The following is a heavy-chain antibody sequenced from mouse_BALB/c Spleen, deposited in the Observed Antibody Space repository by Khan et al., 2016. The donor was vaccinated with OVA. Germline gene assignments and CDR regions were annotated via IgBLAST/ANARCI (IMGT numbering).Heavy chain of an antibody. CDR1: GYSITSDYA. CDR2: ISYSGNT. D-gene: IGHD1-1*01. V-gene: IGHV3-2*02. J-gene: IGHJ2*01. Sequence: EVQLVESGPGLVKPSQSLSLTCTVTGYSITSDYAWNWIRQFPGNKLEWMGYISYSGNTKYNPSLKSRISITRDTSKNQFFLHLNSVTIEDTATYYCARIYGGDFDYWGQGTTLTVSS. CDR3: ARIYGGDFDY.